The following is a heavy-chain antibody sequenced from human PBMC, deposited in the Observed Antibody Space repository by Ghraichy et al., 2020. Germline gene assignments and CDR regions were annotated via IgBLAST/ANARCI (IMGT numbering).Heavy chain of an antibody. D-gene: IGHD2-2*01. CDR1: GFTFSSYW. V-gene: IGHV3-7*03. CDR3: ARDKGVRCSSTSCYPLGFNWFDP. CDR2: IKQDGSEK. Sequence: GGSRRLSCAASGFTFSSYWMSWVRQAPGKGLEWVANIKQDGSEKYYVDSVKGRFTISRDNAKNSLYLQMNSLRAEDTAVYYCARDKGVRCSSTSCYPLGFNWFDPWGQGTLVTVSS. J-gene: IGHJ5*02.